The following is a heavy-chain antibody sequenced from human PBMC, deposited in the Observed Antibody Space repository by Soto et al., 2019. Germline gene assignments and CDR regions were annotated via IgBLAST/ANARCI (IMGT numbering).Heavy chain of an antibody. V-gene: IGHV3-15*01. CDR1: GFTFSNAW. CDR3: ARVRSCSSTTCYNFDW. CDR2: IKSKTDGGTT. Sequence: EVQLVESGGGLVKPGGSLRLSCAASGFTFSNAWMSWVRQAPGKGLEWVGRIKSKTDGGTTDYAAPVKGRFTISRDDSKNTLYLQMNSLTAEDTAVYYCARVRSCSSTTCYNFDWWGQGTLVTVSS. D-gene: IGHD2-2*02. J-gene: IGHJ4*02.